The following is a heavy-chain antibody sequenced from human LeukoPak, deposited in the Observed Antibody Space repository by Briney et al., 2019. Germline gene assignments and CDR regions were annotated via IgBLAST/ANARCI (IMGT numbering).Heavy chain of an antibody. J-gene: IGHJ4*02. D-gene: IGHD2-2*01. CDR1: GFTFSSYW. CDR3: ARGAVPAALYYFDY. V-gene: IGHV3-7*04. Sequence: GGSLRLSCAVSGFTFSSYWMSWVRQAPGKGLEWVAHIKQDGSEEYYVNSVKGRFTISRDNAKNSLYLQMNSLRAEDTAVYYCARGAVPAALYYFDYWGQGTLVTVSS. CDR2: IKQDGSEE.